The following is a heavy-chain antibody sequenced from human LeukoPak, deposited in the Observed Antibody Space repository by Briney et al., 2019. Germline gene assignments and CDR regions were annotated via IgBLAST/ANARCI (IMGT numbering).Heavy chain of an antibody. D-gene: IGHD3-10*02. J-gene: IGHJ4*02. Sequence: GGSLRLSCVASGFTFDHYGMHWVRQAPGKGLEWVAVIWHDGSSQYYADSVKGRFTISRDNSMNTLYLQMNSLRAEDTAVYYCVRDRDFYVFDLWGQGTLVTVSS. V-gene: IGHV3-33*01. CDR2: IWHDGSSQ. CDR1: GFTFDHYG. CDR3: VRDRDFYVFDL.